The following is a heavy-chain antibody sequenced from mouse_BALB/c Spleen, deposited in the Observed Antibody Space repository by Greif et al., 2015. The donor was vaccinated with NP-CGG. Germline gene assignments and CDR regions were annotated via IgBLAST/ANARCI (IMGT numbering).Heavy chain of an antibody. CDR3: ARAEGNWDVAWFAY. CDR2: IWADGST. D-gene: IGHD4-1*01. V-gene: IGHV2-9*02. Sequence: VQLQQSGPGLVAPSQSLSITCTVSGFSLTSYGVHWVRQPPGKGLEWLGVIWADGSTNYNSALMSRLSISKDNSKSQVFLKMNRLQTDDTAMYYCARAEGNWDVAWFAYWGQGTLVTVSA. J-gene: IGHJ3*01. CDR1: GFSLTSYG.